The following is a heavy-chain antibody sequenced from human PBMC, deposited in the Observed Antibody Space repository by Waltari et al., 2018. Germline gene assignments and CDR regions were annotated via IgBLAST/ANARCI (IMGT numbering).Heavy chain of an antibody. J-gene: IGHJ5*01. CDR1: GDAFNSHT. D-gene: IGHD2-15*01. CDR2: IIPMLGLT. Sequence: QVQLVQSGAEVKKPGSSVKVSCKASGDAFNSHTFSWVRQAPGQGLEWMGRIIPMLGLTNYPQRFQGRVAITADESRSTAYMELSSLRSEDTAVYYCARDIDNSFHSWGQGTLVTVSS. CDR3: ARDIDNSFHS. V-gene: IGHV1-69*04.